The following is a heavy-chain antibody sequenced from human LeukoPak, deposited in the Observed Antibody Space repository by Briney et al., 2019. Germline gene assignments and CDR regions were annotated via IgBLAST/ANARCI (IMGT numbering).Heavy chain of an antibody. Sequence: SETLSLTCAVYGGSFSGYYWSWIRQPPGKGLEWIGEINHSGSTNYNPSLKSRVTISVDTSKNQFSLKLSSVTAADTAVYYCARGRGIYSYGLKDAFDIWAKGQWSPSLQ. CDR3: ARGRGIYSYGLKDAFDI. CDR1: GGSFSGYY. V-gene: IGHV4-34*01. CDR2: INHSGST. D-gene: IGHD5-18*01. J-gene: IGHJ3*02.